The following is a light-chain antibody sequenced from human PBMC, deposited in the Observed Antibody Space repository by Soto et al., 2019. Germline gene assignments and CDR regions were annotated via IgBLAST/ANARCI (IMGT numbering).Light chain of an antibody. J-gene: IGKJ1*01. CDR2: GVS. CDR3: GQFVSAPPRT. Sequence: ELVLTQSPGTLSLSPGERATLSCRASQSVSSTFLAWYKQKPGQAPRLLIFGVSNRATGIPDRFSGSGSGTDFTLTISRLEPEDFAVYYCGQFVSAPPRTFGQGTKVEIK. CDR1: QSVSSTF. V-gene: IGKV3-20*01.